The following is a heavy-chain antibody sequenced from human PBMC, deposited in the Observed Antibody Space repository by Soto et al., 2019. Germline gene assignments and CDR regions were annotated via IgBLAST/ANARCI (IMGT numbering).Heavy chain of an antibody. Sequence: QITLKESGPMLVKPTQTLTLTCTVSGFSLNSNGVGVGWIRQPPGKALEWLAIVYWNDDKRYSSSLESRLTIARDASKNQVVLTMTNMDPVDTATYYCAHRHFNKVAYFDYWGQGTLVTVSS. CDR2: VYWNDDK. CDR1: GFSLNSNGVG. CDR3: AHRHFNKVAYFDY. J-gene: IGHJ4*02. V-gene: IGHV2-5*01.